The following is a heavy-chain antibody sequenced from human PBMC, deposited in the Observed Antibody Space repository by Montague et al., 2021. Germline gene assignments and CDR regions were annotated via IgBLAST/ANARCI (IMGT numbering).Heavy chain of an antibody. CDR3: AKEKGIALVRGLDY. CDR2: ISWNSNTI. CDR1: GFRFDDYT. V-gene: IGHV3-9*01. J-gene: IGHJ4*02. Sequence: SLRLSCAASGFRFDDYTMHWVRQVPGKGLEWVSGISWNSNTIDYVDSVKGRFTISRDHAKNSLYLEMNSLRAEDTALYLCAKEKGIALVRGLDYWGQGTQVTGSS. D-gene: IGHD3-10*01.